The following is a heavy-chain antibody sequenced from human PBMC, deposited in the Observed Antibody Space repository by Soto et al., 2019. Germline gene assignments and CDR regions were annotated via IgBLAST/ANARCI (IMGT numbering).Heavy chain of an antibody. J-gene: IGHJ3*02. CDR1: NPSIIIIRYY. CDR3: ARRGYYAISAFDI. D-gene: IGHD2-8*01. CDR2: IYYSGST. V-gene: IGHV4-39*01. Sequence: PSNTLALTSTFSNPSIIIIRYYLGWIRQPPGKGLEWIGSIYYSGSTYYNPSLKSRVTISVDTSKNQFSLKLSSVTAADTAVYYCARRGYYAISAFDIWGQGTMVT.